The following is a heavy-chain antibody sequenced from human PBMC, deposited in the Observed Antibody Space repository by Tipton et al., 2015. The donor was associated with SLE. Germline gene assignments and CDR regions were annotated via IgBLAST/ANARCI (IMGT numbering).Heavy chain of an antibody. Sequence: TLSLTCTVSGGSISSYCWSWIRQPPGKGLEWIGYIDYRGSTNYNPSLKSRVTISADTSKSQFSLKLRSVTAADTAVYYCASGEVVAIPGGPPLYYYHALDVWGQGTTVTVS. D-gene: IGHD2-15*01. CDR3: ASGEVVAIPGGPPLYYYHALDV. CDR1: GGSISSYC. J-gene: IGHJ6*02. CDR2: IDYRGST. V-gene: IGHV4-59*01.